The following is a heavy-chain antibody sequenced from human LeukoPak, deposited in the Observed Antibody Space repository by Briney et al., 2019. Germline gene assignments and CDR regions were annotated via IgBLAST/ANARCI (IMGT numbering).Heavy chain of an antibody. V-gene: IGHV3-7*04. Sequence: GGSLRLSCAASGFTFSDYWMNWVRQAPGKGLEWVANIKQDGSEKYSVDSVKGRFTISRDNARNSLYLQMNSLRAEGTAVYYCARVVYSSGWSYYFDYWGQGILVTVSS. CDR2: IKQDGSEK. J-gene: IGHJ4*02. CDR1: GFTFSDYW. CDR3: ARVVYSSGWSYYFDY. D-gene: IGHD6-19*01.